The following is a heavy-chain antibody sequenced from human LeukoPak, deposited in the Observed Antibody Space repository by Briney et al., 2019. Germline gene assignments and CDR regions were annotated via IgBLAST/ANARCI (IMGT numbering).Heavy chain of an antibody. J-gene: IGHJ4*02. CDR3: AKGLNSGWSVFDY. Sequence: GGSLRLSCAASGFTFSNYAMSWVRQAPGKGPEWVSVVTASGISTYYADSVKGRFTISRDNSKNMIYLQMNSLRAEDTAVFFCAKGLNSGWSVFDYWGQGTLVTVSS. D-gene: IGHD6-19*01. CDR2: VTASGIST. V-gene: IGHV3-23*01. CDR1: GFTFSNYA.